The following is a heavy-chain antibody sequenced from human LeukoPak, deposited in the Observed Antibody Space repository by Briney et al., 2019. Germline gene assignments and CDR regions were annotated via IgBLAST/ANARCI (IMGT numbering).Heavy chain of an antibody. V-gene: IGHV5-51*01. D-gene: IGHD3-22*01. CDR1: GYSYTSYW. Sequence: EEYLKISCKGSGYSYTSYWIGWVRQMPGKGLERMGIIYPGDSDTRYSPSFQRQVTISADKSISTAYLQWSSLKASDTAMYYCARGPLYYYDSSGYYGAFDIWGQGTMVTVSS. J-gene: IGHJ3*02. CDR2: IYPGDSDT. CDR3: ARGPLYYYDSSGYYGAFDI.